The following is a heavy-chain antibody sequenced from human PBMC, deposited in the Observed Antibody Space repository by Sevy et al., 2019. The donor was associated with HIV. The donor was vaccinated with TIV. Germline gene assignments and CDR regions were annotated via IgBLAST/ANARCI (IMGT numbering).Heavy chain of an antibody. J-gene: IGHJ4*02. V-gene: IGHV3-23*01. D-gene: IGHD3-22*01. CDR3: AKGPDYYDSSAYLGGY. CDR1: GFPFSTYA. Sequence: GGSLRLSCAASGFPFSTYAMSWVRQPPGRGLEWVSSISGSGSGSSTFYAASVKGGFTISRDNSESTLSLQMNSLRADDTAVYYCAKGPDYYDSSAYLGGYWGQGTLVTVSS. CDR2: ISGSGSGSST.